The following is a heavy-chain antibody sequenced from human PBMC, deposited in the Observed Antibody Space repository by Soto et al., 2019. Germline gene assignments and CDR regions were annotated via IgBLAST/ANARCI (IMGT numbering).Heavy chain of an antibody. Sequence: QVQLVQSGAEVKKPGASVKVSCKASGYTFTSYGISWVRQAPGQGLEWMGWISAYNGNTNYAQKLQGRVTMTTDTSTSTAYMELRSLRSDDTAVYYCARDDYSDDPVGGIAFDIWGQGTMVTVSS. CDR1: GYTFTSYG. D-gene: IGHD4-17*01. CDR3: ARDDYSDDPVGGIAFDI. J-gene: IGHJ3*02. V-gene: IGHV1-18*01. CDR2: ISAYNGNT.